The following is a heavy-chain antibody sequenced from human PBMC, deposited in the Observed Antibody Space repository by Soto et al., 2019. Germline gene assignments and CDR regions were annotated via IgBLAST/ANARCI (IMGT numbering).Heavy chain of an antibody. V-gene: IGHV1-18*01. CDR2: NSAYNGNT. CDR3: ARTGEGYCSGGSCDYFDY. Sequence: ASVKVSCKASGYTFTSYGISWVRQAPGQGLEWMGWNSAYNGNTNYAQKLQGRVTMTTDTSTSTAYMELRSLRSDDTAVYYCARTGEGYCSGGSCDYFDYWGQGTLVTVSS. J-gene: IGHJ4*02. D-gene: IGHD2-15*01. CDR1: GYTFTSYG.